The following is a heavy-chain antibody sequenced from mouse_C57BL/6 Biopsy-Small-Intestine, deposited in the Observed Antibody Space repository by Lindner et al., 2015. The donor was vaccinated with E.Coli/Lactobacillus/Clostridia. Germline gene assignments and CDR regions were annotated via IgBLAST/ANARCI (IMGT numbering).Heavy chain of an antibody. Sequence: VQLQESGAELVRPGTSVKVSCKASGYAFTNYLIEWVKQRPGQGLEWIGVINPGSGDTNYNEKFKGKATLTADKSSSTAYMQLSSLTSEDSAVYFCARSEFYYSDFIYAMDYWGQGTSVTVSS. J-gene: IGHJ4*01. V-gene: IGHV1-54*01. CDR2: INPGSGDT. CDR3: ARSEFYYSDFIYAMDY. CDR1: GYAFTNYL. D-gene: IGHD2-13*01.